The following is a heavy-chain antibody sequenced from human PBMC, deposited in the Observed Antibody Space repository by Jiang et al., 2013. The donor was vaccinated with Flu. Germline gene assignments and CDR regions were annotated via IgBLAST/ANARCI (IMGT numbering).Heavy chain of an antibody. CDR2: IYYSGST. CDR3: ARQNSIAVAGSPCPLFDY. CDR1: GGSISSSSYY. Sequence: GSGLVKPSETLSPTCTVSGGSISSSSYYWGWIRQPPGKGLEWIGSIYYSGSTYYNPSLKSRVTISVDTSKNQFSLKLSSVTAADTAVYYCARQNSIAVAGSPCPLFDYWGQGILVTVSS. J-gene: IGHJ4*02. V-gene: IGHV4-39*01. D-gene: IGHD6-19*01.